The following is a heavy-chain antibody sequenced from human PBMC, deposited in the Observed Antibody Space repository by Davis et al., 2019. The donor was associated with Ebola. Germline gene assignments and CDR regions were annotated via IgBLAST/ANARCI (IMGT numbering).Heavy chain of an antibody. CDR3: ARGYCSGGSCYSPDY. CDR1: GYTFTNY. V-gene: IGHV1-18*01. J-gene: IGHJ4*02. Sequence: AASVKVSCKASGYTFTNYMHWVRQAPGQGLEWMGWISAYNGNTNYAQKLQGRVTMTTDTSTSTAYMELRSLRSDDTAVYYCARGYCSGGSCYSPDYWGQGTLVTVSS. D-gene: IGHD2-15*01. CDR2: ISAYNGNT.